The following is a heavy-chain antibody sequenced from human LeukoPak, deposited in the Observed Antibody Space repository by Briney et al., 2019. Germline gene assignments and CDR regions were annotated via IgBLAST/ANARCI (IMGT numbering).Heavy chain of an antibody. CDR3: ARLYYDILTGYGAFDI. CDR1: GFTFSSYE. D-gene: IGHD3-9*01. CDR2: ISSSGSTI. V-gene: IGHV3-48*03. J-gene: IGHJ3*02. Sequence: PGGSLRLSCAASGFTFSSYEMNWVRQAPGKGLEWVSYISSSGSTIYYADSVKGRFTISRDNAKNSLYLQMNSLRAEDTAVYYCARLYYDILTGYGAFDIWGQGTMVTVSS.